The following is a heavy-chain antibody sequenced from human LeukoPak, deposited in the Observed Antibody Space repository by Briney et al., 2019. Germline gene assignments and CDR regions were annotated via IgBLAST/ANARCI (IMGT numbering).Heavy chain of an antibody. CDR2: ISGSGGST. J-gene: IGHJ3*02. D-gene: IGHD3-10*01. CDR3: AKYQPYYYGSGSYAFDI. CDR1: GFTFSSYA. Sequence: GGSLRLSCAASGFTFSSYAMSWVRQAPGKGLEWVSAISGSGGSTYYADSVKGRFTISRDNSKNTLYLQMNSLRAEDTAVYYCAKYQPYYYGSGSYAFDIWGQGTMVTVSS. V-gene: IGHV3-23*01.